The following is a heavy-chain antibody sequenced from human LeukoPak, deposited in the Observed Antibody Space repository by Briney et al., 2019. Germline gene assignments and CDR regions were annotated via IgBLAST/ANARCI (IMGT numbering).Heavy chain of an antibody. CDR2: INPNSGGT. V-gene: IGHV1-2*04. D-gene: IGHD2-2*01. CDR3: ARGEETYCSSTSCYYYYGMDV. CDR1: GYTFTGYY. Sequence: ASVKVSCKASGYTFTGYYMHWVRQAPGQGLEWMGWINPNSGGTNYAQKFQGWVTMTRDTSISTAYMELSRLRSDDTAVHYCARGEETYCSSTSCYYYYGMDVWGKGTTVTVSS. J-gene: IGHJ6*04.